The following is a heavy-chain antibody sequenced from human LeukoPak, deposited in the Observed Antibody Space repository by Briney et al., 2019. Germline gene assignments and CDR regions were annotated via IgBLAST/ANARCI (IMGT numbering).Heavy chain of an antibody. Sequence: SETLSLTCTASGGTISSYYWSWIRQPPGKGLEWIGDIYYSGSTNYNPSLKNRVTISADTSNNHTSLMQSSVTAADTAVYYCARGREGGLDYWGQGTLVTVSS. J-gene: IGHJ4*02. CDR3: ARGREGGLDY. CDR2: IYYSGST. CDR1: GGTISSYY. D-gene: IGHD3-16*01. V-gene: IGHV4-59*01.